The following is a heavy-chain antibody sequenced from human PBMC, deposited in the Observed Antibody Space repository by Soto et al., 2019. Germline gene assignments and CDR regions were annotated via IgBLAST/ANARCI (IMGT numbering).Heavy chain of an antibody. CDR2: IIPILGIA. V-gene: IGHV1-69*08. CDR1: GGTFSSYT. D-gene: IGHD3-10*01. J-gene: IGHJ6*02. CDR3: AREHYYGSGSYYPRYYYGMDV. Sequence: QVQLVQSGAEVKKPGSSVKVSCKASGGTFSSYTISWVRQAPGQGLEWMGRIIPILGIANYAQKVQGRVTITADKSTSTAYMELSSLRSEDTAVYYCAREHYYGSGSYYPRYYYGMDVWGQGTTVTVSS.